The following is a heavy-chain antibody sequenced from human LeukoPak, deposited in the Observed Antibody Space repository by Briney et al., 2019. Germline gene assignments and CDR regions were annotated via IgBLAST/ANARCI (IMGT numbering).Heavy chain of an antibody. Sequence: SETLSLTCTVSGGSISSSSYYWGWIRQPPGKGLEWIGSIYYSGSTYYNPSLKSRVTISVDTSKNQFSLKLSSVTAADTAVYYCARRLARWLQGGYYFDYWGQGTLVTVSS. CDR1: GGSISSSSYY. CDR2: IYYSGST. V-gene: IGHV4-39*01. J-gene: IGHJ4*02. CDR3: ARRLARWLQGGYYFDY. D-gene: IGHD5-24*01.